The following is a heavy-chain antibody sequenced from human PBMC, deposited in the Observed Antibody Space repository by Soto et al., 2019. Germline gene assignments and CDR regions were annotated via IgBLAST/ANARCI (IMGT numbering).Heavy chain of an antibody. Sequence: PSETLSLTCTVSGGSISSYYWSWIRQPPGNGLEWIGYVYYTGSTSYNPSLKSRVTMSIDTSKSQFFLTMTSVTAADTAVYYCATFQPQDSYGYPAFFDFWGQGTLVTVSS. CDR2: VYYTGST. CDR3: ATFQPQDSYGYPAFFDF. J-gene: IGHJ4*02. CDR1: GGSISSYY. V-gene: IGHV4-59*01. D-gene: IGHD5-18*01.